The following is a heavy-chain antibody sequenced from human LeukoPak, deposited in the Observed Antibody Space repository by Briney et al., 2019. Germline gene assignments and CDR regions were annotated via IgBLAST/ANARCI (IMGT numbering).Heavy chain of an antibody. CDR3: ARDEWGDAFDI. V-gene: IGHV3-21*01. CDR2: ISSSSSYI. CDR1: GFTFSSYS. Sequence: RGSLRLSCAASGFTFSSYSMNWVRQAPGKGLEWVSSISSSSSYIHSADSVRGRFTISRDNAKNSLFLQINSLRAEDTAVYYCARDEWGDAFDIWGQGIMVTVFS. J-gene: IGHJ3*02. D-gene: IGHD1-26*01.